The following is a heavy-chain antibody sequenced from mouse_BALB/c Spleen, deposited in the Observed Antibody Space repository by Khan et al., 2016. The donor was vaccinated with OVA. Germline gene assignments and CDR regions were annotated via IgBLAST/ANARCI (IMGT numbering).Heavy chain of an antibody. D-gene: IGHD1-1*01. J-gene: IGHJ2*01. Sequence: EVELVESGGGLVQPGGSRKLSCAASGFTFSGFGMHWVRQAPEKGLEWVAYISSGSSTIYYADTVTGRFTISRATPKNTLFLQMTSLRSEDTAMYFCARTGYYYFDYWGQGTTLTVSS. CDR2: ISSGSSTI. CDR3: ARTGYYYFDY. V-gene: IGHV5-17*02. CDR1: GFTFSGFG.